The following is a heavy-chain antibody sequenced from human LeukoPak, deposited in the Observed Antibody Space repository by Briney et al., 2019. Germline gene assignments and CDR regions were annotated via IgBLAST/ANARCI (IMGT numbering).Heavy chain of an antibody. CDR2: INPNSGGT. Sequence: ASVKVSCKASGYTFTGYYMHWVRQAPGQGLEWIGSINPNSGGTNYAQKFQGRVTMTRDTSISTAYMELSRLRSDDTAVYYCARDGNYDILTGYYDNWFDPWGQGTLVTVSS. CDR1: GYTFTGYY. CDR3: ARDGNYDILTGYYDNWFDP. J-gene: IGHJ5*02. D-gene: IGHD3-9*01. V-gene: IGHV1-2*02.